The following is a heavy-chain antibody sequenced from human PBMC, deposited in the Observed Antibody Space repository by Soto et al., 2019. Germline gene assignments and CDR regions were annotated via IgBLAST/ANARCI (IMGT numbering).Heavy chain of an antibody. CDR2: ISGSGGST. Sequence: GGSLRLSCAASGFTFSSYAMSWVRQAPGKGLEWVSAISGSGGSTYYADSVKGRFTISRDNSKNTLYLQMNSLRAEDTAVYYCAKDLDDSSGYTPGGSFQHWGQGTLVTVS. J-gene: IGHJ1*01. CDR1: GFTFSSYA. CDR3: AKDLDDSSGYTPGGSFQH. V-gene: IGHV3-23*01. D-gene: IGHD3-22*01.